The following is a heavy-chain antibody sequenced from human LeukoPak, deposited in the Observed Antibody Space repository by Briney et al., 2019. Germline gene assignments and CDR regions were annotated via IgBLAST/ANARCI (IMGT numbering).Heavy chain of an antibody. CDR3: ARDTVSRYFDL. V-gene: IGHV3-33*08. CDR1: GFTFSSYW. CDR2: IWYDGSHK. J-gene: IGHJ2*01. Sequence: GGSLRLSCAASGFTFSSYWMSWVRQAPGKGLEWVAVIWYDGSHKYYVDSVKGRFTVSRDNSKNTLYLQMNSLRAEDTAVYYCARDTVSRYFDLWGRGTLVTVSS. D-gene: IGHD4-17*01.